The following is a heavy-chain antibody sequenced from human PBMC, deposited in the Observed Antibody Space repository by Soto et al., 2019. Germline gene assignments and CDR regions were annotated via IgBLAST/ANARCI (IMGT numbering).Heavy chain of an antibody. J-gene: IGHJ4*02. CDR1: GFTFSIYW. D-gene: IGHD6-13*01. Sequence: EVQLVESGGGLVQPGGSLRLSCAASGFTFSIYWMSWVRQAPGKGLEWVANIKQDGSEKYYVDSVKGRFTISRDNAENSLYLQMNSLRAEDTAVYYCARERTYSSSWYVDWGQGTLVTVSS. CDR2: IKQDGSEK. V-gene: IGHV3-7*05. CDR3: ARERTYSSSWYVD.